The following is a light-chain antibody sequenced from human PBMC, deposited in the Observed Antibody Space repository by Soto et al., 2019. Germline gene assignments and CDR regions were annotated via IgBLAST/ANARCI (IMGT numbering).Light chain of an antibody. CDR2: GNN. V-gene: IGLV1-40*01. CDR1: SSNIGAGFD. CDR3: QPYDSRLSGLV. Sequence: QSVLTQPPSVSGAPGQRVTISCTGSSSNIGAGFDVHWYQQLPGTAPKLLIYGNNNRPSGVPDRFSGSKSGTSASLAITGLQAEDEADYHCQPYDSRLSGLVFGTGTKVTVL. J-gene: IGLJ1*01.